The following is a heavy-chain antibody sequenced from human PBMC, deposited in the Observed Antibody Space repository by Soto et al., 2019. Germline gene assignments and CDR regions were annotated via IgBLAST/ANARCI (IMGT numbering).Heavy chain of an antibody. V-gene: IGHV3-33*01. J-gene: IGHJ6*03. CDR1: GFTFSSYG. D-gene: IGHD3-10*01. CDR3: ARARITMVRGVIPMDV. CDR2: IWYDGSNK. Sequence: GGSLRLSCAASGFTFSSYGMHWVRQAPGKGLEWVAVIWYDGSNKYYADSVKGRFTISRDNSKNTLYLQMNSLRAEDTAVYYCARARITMVRGVIPMDVWGKGTTVTVSS.